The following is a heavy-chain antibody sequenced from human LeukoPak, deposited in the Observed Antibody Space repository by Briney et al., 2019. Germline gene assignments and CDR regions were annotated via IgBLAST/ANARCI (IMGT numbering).Heavy chain of an antibody. CDR1: GFTFSNYA. Sequence: GGSLRLSCAASGFTFSNYAMSWVRQAPGKGLEWVSAILGGGVATYYADSVKGRFTISRDNSKNILYLQMTSLSADDTAVYYCAKIGLTTGMLPDYWGQGTLVTVSS. CDR2: ILGGGVAT. V-gene: IGHV3-23*01. CDR3: AKIGLTTGMLPDY. D-gene: IGHD1-14*01. J-gene: IGHJ4*02.